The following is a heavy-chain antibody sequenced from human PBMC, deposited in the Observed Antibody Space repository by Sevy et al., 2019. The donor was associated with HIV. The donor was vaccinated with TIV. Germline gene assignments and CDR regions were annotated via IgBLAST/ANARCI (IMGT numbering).Heavy chain of an antibody. CDR2: FDPEDDER. Sequence: ASVTVSCKVSGYTLTAFAMHWVRQAPGKGLERMGTFDPEDDERIYAQKFQGRVSMTEDTSADTAYMELSSLRSEDTASYYCATTKDYYDSSAYPVDYWGQGTLVTVSS. D-gene: IGHD3-22*01. J-gene: IGHJ4*02. CDR3: ATTKDYYDSSAYPVDY. V-gene: IGHV1-24*01. CDR1: GYTLTAFA.